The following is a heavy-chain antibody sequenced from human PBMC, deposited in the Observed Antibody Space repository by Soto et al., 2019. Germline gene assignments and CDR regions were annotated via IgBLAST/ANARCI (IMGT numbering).Heavy chain of an antibody. CDR3: AKDRDSSGYYYYYGMDV. Sequence: EVQLLESGGGLVQPGGSLRLSCAASGFTFSSYAMSWVRQAPGKGLEWVSAISGSGGSTYYADSVKGRFTISRDNSKNTLYLQMNRMRAEDTAVYYCAKDRDSSGYYYYYGMDVWGQGTTVTVSS. CDR2: ISGSGGST. CDR1: GFTFSSYA. V-gene: IGHV3-23*01. D-gene: IGHD3-22*01. J-gene: IGHJ6*02.